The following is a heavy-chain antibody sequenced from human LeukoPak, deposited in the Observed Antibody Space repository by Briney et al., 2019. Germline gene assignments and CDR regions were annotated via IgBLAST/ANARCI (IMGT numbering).Heavy chain of an antibody. CDR3: TTAETHTAMVSNWFDP. CDR2: IKSKTDGGTT. J-gene: IGHJ5*02. V-gene: IGHV3-15*01. CDR1: GFTFSNAW. Sequence: GGSLRLSCAAAGFTFSNAWMSWVRQAPGKGLEWVGRIKSKTDGGTTDYAAPVKGRFTISRDDSKNTLYLQMNSLKTEDTAVYYCTTAETHTAMVSNWFDPWGQGTLVTVSS. D-gene: IGHD5-18*01.